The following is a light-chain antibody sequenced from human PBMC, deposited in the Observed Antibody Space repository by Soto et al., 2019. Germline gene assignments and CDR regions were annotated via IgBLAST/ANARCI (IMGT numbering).Light chain of an antibody. Sequence: IVMTQSPATLSVSLGERATLSCRASQSVSSNLAWYQQKPGQAPRLLIYGASTRATGIPARFSGSGSVTEFTLTFSSLQSEDFAVYYFQQYYNWPRTFGQGTKLEIK. CDR3: QQYYNWPRT. J-gene: IGKJ2*01. V-gene: IGKV3-15*01. CDR1: QSVSSN. CDR2: GAS.